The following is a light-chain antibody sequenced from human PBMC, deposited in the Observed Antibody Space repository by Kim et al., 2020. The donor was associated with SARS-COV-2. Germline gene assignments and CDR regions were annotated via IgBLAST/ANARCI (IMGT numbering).Light chain of an antibody. Sequence: ASAGDRVTITCRASQIIDSYLNWYQQKPGKAPKLLIYTASNLQSGVPSRFSGSGSGTDFTLTISSLQPEDLALYYCQQDSRTPLTFGGGTKVDIK. CDR2: TAS. CDR1: QIIDSY. V-gene: IGKV1-39*01. J-gene: IGKJ4*01. CDR3: QQDSRTPLT.